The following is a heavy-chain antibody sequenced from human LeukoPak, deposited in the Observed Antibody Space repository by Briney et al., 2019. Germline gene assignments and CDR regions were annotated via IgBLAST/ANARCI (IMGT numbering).Heavy chain of an antibody. CDR1: GFIFSAYT. Sequence: PGGSLRLSCAASGFIFSAYTMHWVRQAPGKGLEWVAVISNDGSTKYYADSVKGRFTISRDDSKDTLYLQMSSLRTDDTAIFFYARAYGFSYALDSWGQGTLVTVSS. D-gene: IGHD5-18*01. CDR2: ISNDGSTK. V-gene: IGHV3-30*04. CDR3: ARAYGFSYALDS. J-gene: IGHJ4*02.